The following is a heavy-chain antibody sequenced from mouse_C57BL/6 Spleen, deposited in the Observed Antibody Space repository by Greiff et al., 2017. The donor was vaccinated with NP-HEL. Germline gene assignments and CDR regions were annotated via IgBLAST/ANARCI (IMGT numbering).Heavy chain of an antibody. J-gene: IGHJ2*01. CDR3: ARKEPIGYFDY. V-gene: IGHV5-17*01. D-gene: IGHD5-1*01. Sequence: EVQLVESGGGLVKPGGSLKLSCAASGFTFSDYGMHWVRQAPEKGLEWVAYISSGSSTIYYADTVKGRFTISRDNAKNTLFLQMTSLRSEDTAMYYCARKEPIGYFDYWGQGTTLTVSS. CDR1: GFTFSDYG. CDR2: ISSGSSTI.